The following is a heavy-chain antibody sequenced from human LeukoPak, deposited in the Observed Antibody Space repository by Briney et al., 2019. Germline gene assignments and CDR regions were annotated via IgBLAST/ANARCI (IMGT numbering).Heavy chain of an antibody. CDR3: ARRGASSGGLDY. CDR2: ISSSGSTI. D-gene: IGHD6-19*01. Sequence: GGSLRLSCAASGFTFSSYEMNWVRQAPGKGLEWVSYISSSGSTIYYADSVKGRFTISRDNAKNSLYLQMNSLRAEDTAVYYCARRGASSGGLDYWGQGTLVTVSS. V-gene: IGHV3-48*03. J-gene: IGHJ4*02. CDR1: GFTFSSYE.